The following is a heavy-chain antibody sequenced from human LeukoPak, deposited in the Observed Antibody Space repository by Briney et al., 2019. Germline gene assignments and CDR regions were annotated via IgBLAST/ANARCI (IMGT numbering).Heavy chain of an antibody. Sequence: GGSLRLSCAASGFTFSSYNMNWVRQAPGRGLEWVSSISSSSSYIYHADSVKGRFTISRDNAKNSLYLQMNSLRAEDTAVYYCARVGSSYCSGGSCTYFAYWGQGTLVTVSS. CDR3: ARVGSSYCSGGSCTYFAY. CDR2: ISSSSSYI. V-gene: IGHV3-21*01. J-gene: IGHJ4*02. D-gene: IGHD2-15*01. CDR1: GFTFSSYN.